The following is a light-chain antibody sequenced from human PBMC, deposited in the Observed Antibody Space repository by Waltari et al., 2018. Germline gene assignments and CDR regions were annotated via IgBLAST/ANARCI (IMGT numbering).Light chain of an antibody. CDR1: TKIRWAD. J-gene: IGKJ1*01. Sequence: CRPSTKIRWADLAWIQAGPGPAPRVLIVDSIIRAPGIPDRFSGSGSGADFTLTISSLAPEDSAVYFCHQYDTSPQTFGQGTKVSIK. CDR3: HQYDTSPQT. V-gene: IGKV3-20*01. CDR2: DSI.